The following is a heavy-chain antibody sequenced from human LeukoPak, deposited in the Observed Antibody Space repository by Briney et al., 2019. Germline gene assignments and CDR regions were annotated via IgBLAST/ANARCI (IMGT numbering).Heavy chain of an antibody. D-gene: IGHD3-22*01. V-gene: IGHV3-23*01. CDR1: GFTLSNYA. J-gene: IGHJ4*02. CDR2: MSGSGSST. CDR3: AKDLYDSSGSRYDY. Sequence: GGSLRLSCAASGFTLSNYAMSWVRQAPGKGLEWVSAMSGSGSSTWYADSVKGRLTISRDNSKNTLFLQMNSLRAEDAAVYYCAKDLYDSSGSRYDYWGQGTLVTVSS.